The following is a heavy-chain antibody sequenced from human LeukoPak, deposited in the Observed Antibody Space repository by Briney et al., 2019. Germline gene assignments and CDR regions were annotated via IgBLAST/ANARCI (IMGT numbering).Heavy chain of an antibody. J-gene: IGHJ3*02. CDR3: ARSPVGQLDAFDI. V-gene: IGHV4-34*01. CDR2: INHSGST. D-gene: IGHD6-13*01. CDR1: GGSFSGYY. Sequence: SETLSLTCAVYGGSFSGYYWSWIRQPPGKGLEWIGEINHSGSTNYNPSLKSRVTISVDTSKNQFSLKLSSVTAADTAVYYCARSPVGQLDAFDIWGQGTMVTVSS.